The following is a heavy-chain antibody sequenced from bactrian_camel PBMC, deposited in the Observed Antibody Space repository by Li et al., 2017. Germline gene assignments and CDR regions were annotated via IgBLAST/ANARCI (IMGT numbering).Heavy chain of an antibody. J-gene: IGHJ4*01. V-gene: IGHV3S61*01. Sequence: HVQLVESGGGSVQAGGSLRLSCAGTGISLRSAFCVGWFRQTPGQEREGVASIRPAGATTAYGSSVRDRFVISLDTATDTVYLQMNSLRPEDTAMYYCAVQVLEASCARVHAIDDWGQGTQVTVS. CDR2: IRPAGATT. CDR1: GISLRSAFC. CDR3: AVQVLEASCARVHAIDD. D-gene: IGHD4*01.